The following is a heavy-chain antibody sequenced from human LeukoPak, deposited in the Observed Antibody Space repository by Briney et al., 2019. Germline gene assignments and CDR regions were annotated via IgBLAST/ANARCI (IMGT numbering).Heavy chain of an antibody. CDR1: GYTFTSYD. V-gene: IGHV1-8*01. CDR3: ARGRITMVRGVILKLYYFDY. J-gene: IGHJ4*02. CDR2: MNPNSGNT. Sequence: ASVKVSCKASGYTFTSYDINWVRQATGQGLEWMGWMNPNSGNTGYAQKFQGRVTMTRNTSISTAYMELSSLRSEDTAVYYCARGRITMVRGVILKLYYFDYWGQGTLVTVSS. D-gene: IGHD3-10*01.